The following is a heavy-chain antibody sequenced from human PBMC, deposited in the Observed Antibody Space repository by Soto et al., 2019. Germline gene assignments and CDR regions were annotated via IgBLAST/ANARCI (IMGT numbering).Heavy chain of an antibody. J-gene: IGHJ6*02. CDR1: GYTFTSYA. Sequence: ASVKVSCKASGYTFTSYAMHWERQAPGQRLEWMGWINAGNGNTKYSQKFQGRVTITRDTYASTAYMELSSLRSEDTAVYYCARGSRITIFGVVTRYYGMDVWGQGTTVTVSS. CDR2: INAGNGNT. CDR3: ARGSRITIFGVVTRYYGMDV. V-gene: IGHV1-3*01. D-gene: IGHD3-3*01.